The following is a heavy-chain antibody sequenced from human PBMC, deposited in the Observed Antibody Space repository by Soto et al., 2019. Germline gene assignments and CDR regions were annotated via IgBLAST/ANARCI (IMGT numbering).Heavy chain of an antibody. V-gene: IGHV4-39*01. J-gene: IGHJ5*02. CDR3: ARHLEDYYDSSGYPIS. Sequence: SETLSLTCTVSGGSIGSSSYYWGWIRQPPGKGLEWIGSIYYSGSTYYNPSLKSRVTISVDTSKNQFSLKLSSVTAADTAVYYCARHLEDYYDSSGYPISWGQGTLVTVSS. CDR1: GGSIGSSSYY. CDR2: IYYSGST. D-gene: IGHD3-22*01.